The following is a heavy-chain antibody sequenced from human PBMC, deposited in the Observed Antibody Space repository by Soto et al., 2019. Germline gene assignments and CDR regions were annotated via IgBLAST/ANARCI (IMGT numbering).Heavy chain of an antibody. CDR1: GFTVSDHY. CDR2: TRSKPNDYTT. J-gene: IGHJ4*02. V-gene: IGHV3-72*01. CDR3: GRAWYSGNYYVDY. Sequence: EVQLVESGGGLVQPGGSLRLSCAGSGFTVSDHYMDWVRQAPGKGLEWVGRTRSKPNDYTTEYAASVKGRFTISRDDSKNSLYLQMNSLKTEDTAVYYCGRAWYSGNYYVDYWGQGTLVTVSS. D-gene: IGHD1-26*01.